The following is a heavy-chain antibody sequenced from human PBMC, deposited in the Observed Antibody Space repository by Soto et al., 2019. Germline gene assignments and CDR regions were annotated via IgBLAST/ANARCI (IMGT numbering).Heavy chain of an antibody. V-gene: IGHV1-69*08. D-gene: IGHD3-3*01. Sequence: QVQLVQSGAEVRKPGSSVKVSCNARGGTFSTHIISWVRQAPGQGLEWMGRIIPIPDITNYAQKFQGRVTVTADRSTSTAYMELTSLKSEDTAVYYCARDRITTRGDAFDLWGQGTMVTVSS. CDR3: ARDRITTRGDAFDL. J-gene: IGHJ3*01. CDR2: IIPIPDIT. CDR1: GGTFSTHI.